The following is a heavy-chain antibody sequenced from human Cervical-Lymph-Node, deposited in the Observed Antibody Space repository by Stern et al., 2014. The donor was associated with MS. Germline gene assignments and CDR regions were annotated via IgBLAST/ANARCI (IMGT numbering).Heavy chain of an antibody. CDR1: GDSVSSGSYY. D-gene: IGHD3-22*01. Sequence: DQLVESGPGLVKPSQTLSLTCTVSGDSVSSGSYYWNWIRQPAGKGLEWIGRIYSTGSTNYSPSLKSRVTISQDTSKNQFSLSLSSVTAADTAVYYCARVLGFYDSSGYYYDAFDVWGQGTMVTVSS. CDR3: ARVLGFYDSSGYYYDAFDV. J-gene: IGHJ3*01. CDR2: IYSTGST. V-gene: IGHV4-61*02.